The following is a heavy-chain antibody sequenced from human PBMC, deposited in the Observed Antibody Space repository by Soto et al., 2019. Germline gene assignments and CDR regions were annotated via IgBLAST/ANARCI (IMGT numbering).Heavy chain of an antibody. V-gene: IGHV1-2*02. CDR1: GCTFTDYY. D-gene: IGHD4-17*01. CDR2: INPISGGT. CDR3: ARGPTLSRFHF. Sequence: ASVKVSCKASGCTFTDYYMHWVRQAPVQVLEWMGWINPISGGTNYAQNFQGRVTMARDTSINTAYMELSSLRADETAVYYCARGPTLSRFHFWRKGEPVTVSS. J-gene: IGHJ4*02.